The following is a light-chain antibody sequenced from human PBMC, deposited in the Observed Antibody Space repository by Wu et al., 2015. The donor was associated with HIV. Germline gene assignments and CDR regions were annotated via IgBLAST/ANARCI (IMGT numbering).Light chain of an antibody. CDR2: QAS. Sequence: DIQMTQSPPTVPASVGDLITITCRVSQNINDRLAWYQKKPGKAPKLLMYQASVLESGVPSRFSGSGYGTEFTLTINSLQPDDFATYYCQQYNGYPYTFGQGTKLEIK. CDR1: QNINDR. J-gene: IGKJ2*01. CDR3: QQYNGYPYT. V-gene: IGKV1-5*03.